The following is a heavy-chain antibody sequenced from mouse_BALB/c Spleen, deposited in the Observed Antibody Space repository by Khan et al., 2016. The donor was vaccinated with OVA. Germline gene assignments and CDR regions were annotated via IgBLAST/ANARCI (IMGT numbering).Heavy chain of an antibody. CDR3: TRHGYVAWFTY. Sequence: EVQLQESGPELMKPGASVKISCKASGYSFPSYYFHWVLQSLGKSLEWIGFIDPFGVGTPYTQNLKGRATLTVDKSSSTAYIHLSNQTSEDSAVYYCTRHGYVAWFTYWGQGTLVTVSA. V-gene: IGHV1S135*01. CDR2: IDPFGVGT. CDR1: GYSFPSYY. J-gene: IGHJ3*01. D-gene: IGHD2-2*01.